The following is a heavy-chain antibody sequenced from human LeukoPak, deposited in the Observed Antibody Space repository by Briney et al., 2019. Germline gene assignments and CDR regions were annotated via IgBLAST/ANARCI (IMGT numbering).Heavy chain of an antibody. CDR3: ATGATDTDAFDI. D-gene: IGHD5-18*01. CDR2: INHSGST. J-gene: IGHJ3*02. CDR1: GGSFSGYY. Sequence: SETLSLTCAVYGGSFSGYYWSWIRQPPGKGREWIGEINHSGSTNYNPSLKSRVTLSVDPSKNQFSLKLSSVTAADTAVYYCATGATDTDAFDIWGQGTMVTVSS. V-gene: IGHV4-34*01.